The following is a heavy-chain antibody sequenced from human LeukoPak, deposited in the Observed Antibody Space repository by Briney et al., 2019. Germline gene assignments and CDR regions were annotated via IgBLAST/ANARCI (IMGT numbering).Heavy chain of an antibody. CDR3: AKAAGITMIVVVRYYFDY. CDR2: ISGSGGST. J-gene: IGHJ4*02. V-gene: IGHV3-23*01. Sequence: GGSLRLSCAASGFTFSSYAMSWVRQAPGKGLEWVSAISGSGGSTYYADSVKGRFTISRDNPKNTLYLQMNSLRAEDTAVYYCAKAAGITMIVVVRYYFDYWGQGTLVTVSS. D-gene: IGHD3-22*01. CDR1: GFTFSSYA.